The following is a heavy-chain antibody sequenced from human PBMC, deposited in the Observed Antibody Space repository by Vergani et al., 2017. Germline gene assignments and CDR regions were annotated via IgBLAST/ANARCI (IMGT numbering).Heavy chain of an antibody. Sequence: QVQLVQSGAEVKKPGASVKVSCKASGYTFTGYYMHWVRQAPGQGLEWMGWINPNSGGPNYAQKFQGWVTMTRDTSISTAYMELSRLRSDDTAVYYCARDYRLTGRGGYYGMDVWGQGTTVTVSS. CDR2: INPNSGGP. V-gene: IGHV1-2*04. D-gene: IGHD1-20*01. CDR3: ARDYRLTGRGGYYGMDV. J-gene: IGHJ6*02. CDR1: GYTFTGYY.